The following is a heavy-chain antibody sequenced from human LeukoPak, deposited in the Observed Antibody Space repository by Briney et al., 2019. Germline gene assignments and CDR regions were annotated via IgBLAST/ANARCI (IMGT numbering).Heavy chain of an antibody. V-gene: IGHV3-53*01. Sequence: GGSLRLSCAASGFTVSSNYMSWVRQAPGKGLEWVSVIYSGGSTYYADSVKGRFTISRDNSKNTLYLQMNSLRAEDTAVYYCARGGLGELYGFRFDPWGQGTLVTVSS. J-gene: IGHJ5*02. CDR1: GFTVSSNY. CDR3: ARGGLGELYGFRFDP. D-gene: IGHD3-10*01. CDR2: IYSGGST.